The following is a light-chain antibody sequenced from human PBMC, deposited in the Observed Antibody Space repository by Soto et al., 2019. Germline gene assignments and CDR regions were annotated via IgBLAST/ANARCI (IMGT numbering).Light chain of an antibody. CDR2: EVF. V-gene: IGLV2-14*01. J-gene: IGLJ3*02. CDR1: SSDVGTNKY. CDR3: SSYTPTTWV. Sequence: QSVLTQPASVSGSPGQSITISCTGTSSDVGTNKYVSWYQQHPGKAPQLIIYEVFNRPSGVSNRFSVSKSGNTASLTISGLQAEDEADYYCSSYTPTTWVFGGGAKLTVL.